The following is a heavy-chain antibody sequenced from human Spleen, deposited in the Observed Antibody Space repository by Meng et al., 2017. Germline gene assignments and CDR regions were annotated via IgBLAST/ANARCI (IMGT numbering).Heavy chain of an antibody. J-gene: IGHJ4*02. CDR1: GFTFSSYAM. V-gene: IGHV4/OR15-8*01. CDR2: IYHSGST. Sequence: ESLKISCAASGFTFSSYAMSWVRQPPGKGLEWIGEIYHSGSTNYNPSLKSRVTISVDKSKNQFSLKLSSVTAADTAVYYCARVRRRYYYDSSGYYLLYWGQGTLVTVSS. D-gene: IGHD3-22*01. CDR3: ARVRRRYYYDSSGYYLLY.